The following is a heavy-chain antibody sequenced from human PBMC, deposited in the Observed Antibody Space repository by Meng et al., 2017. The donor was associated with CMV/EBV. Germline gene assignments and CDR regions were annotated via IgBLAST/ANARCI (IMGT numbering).Heavy chain of an antibody. CDR1: GGSISSAR. CDR2: MNGGATAK. J-gene: IGHJ4*02. D-gene: IGHD2/OR15-2a*01. V-gene: IGHV3-7*01. CDR3: ATSKDSPGND. Sequence: ETLSLTCTVSGGSISSARNYWGWIRQPPGKGLEWVANMNGGATAKFYVGSVRGRFTISRDNAMNALYLQMNSLTVEDTAIYYCATSKDSPGNDWGQGTLVTVSS.